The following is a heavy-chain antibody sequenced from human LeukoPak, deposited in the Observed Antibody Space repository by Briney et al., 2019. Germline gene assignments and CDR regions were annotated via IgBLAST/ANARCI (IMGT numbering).Heavy chain of an antibody. CDR3: AKTEYGYNFDY. CDR2: ISSSGYST. CDR1: GFTFSTYA. V-gene: IGHV3-23*01. Sequence: GGSLRLSCAASGFTFSTYAMSWVRQVPGKGLEWVSAISSSGYSTYYADSVKGRFTISRDNSKNTLYLQMNSLGVEDTAVYYCAKTEYGYNFDYWGQGTLVTVSS. J-gene: IGHJ4*02. D-gene: IGHD5-18*01.